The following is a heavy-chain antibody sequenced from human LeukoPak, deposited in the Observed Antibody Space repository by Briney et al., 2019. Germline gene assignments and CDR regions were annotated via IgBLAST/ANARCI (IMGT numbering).Heavy chain of an antibody. D-gene: IGHD6-19*01. V-gene: IGHV4-31*03. CDR3: ARSLNPDSSGWYPGGN. Sequence: PSETLSLTCTASGGSISSGGHYWSWIRQHPGKGLEWIGYIYYSGNTYYNPSLKSRVTISLDTSKNQFSLKLSSVTAADTAVYYCARSLNPDSSGWYPGGNWGQGTLVTVSS. J-gene: IGHJ4*02. CDR2: IYYSGNT. CDR1: GGSISSGGHY.